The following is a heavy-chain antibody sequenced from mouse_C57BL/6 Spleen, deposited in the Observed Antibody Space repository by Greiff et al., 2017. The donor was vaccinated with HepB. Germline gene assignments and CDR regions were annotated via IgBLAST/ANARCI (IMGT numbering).Heavy chain of an antibody. CDR2: ISSGSSTI. J-gene: IGHJ3*01. Sequence: EVQVVESGGGLVKPGGSLKLSCAASGFTFSDYGMHWFRQAPAKGLVWVAYISSGSSTIYYADTVKGRFTISRDNAKNTLFLQMTSLRSEDTAMYYWARGYYYGSSPFAYWGQGTLVTVSA. D-gene: IGHD1-1*01. V-gene: IGHV5-17*01. CDR3: ARGYYYGSSPFAY. CDR1: GFTFSDYG.